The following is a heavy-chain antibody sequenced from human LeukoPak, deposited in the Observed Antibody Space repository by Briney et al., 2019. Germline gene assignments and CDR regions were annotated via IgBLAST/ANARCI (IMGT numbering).Heavy chain of an antibody. J-gene: IGHJ4*02. CDR3: ARDKSWYFDY. CDR2: INSDGSTT. D-gene: IGHD6-13*01. Sequence: GGSLRLSCEASGFTFSAYWMHWVRQAPGKGLVWVSRINSDGSTTSYADSVKGRFTISRDNAKNTLYLQMNSLRAGDTAVYYCARDKSWYFDYWGQGTLVTVSS. CDR1: GFTFSAYW. V-gene: IGHV3-74*01.